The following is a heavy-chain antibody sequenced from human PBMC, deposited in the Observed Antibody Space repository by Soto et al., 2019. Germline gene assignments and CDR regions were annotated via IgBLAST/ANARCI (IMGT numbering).Heavy chain of an antibody. Sequence: SETLSLTCAVYGGSFSGYYWSWIRQPPGKGLEWIGEINHSGSTNYNPSLKSRVTISVDTSKNQFSLKLSSVTAADTAVYYCANLNYDFWSGYPVNFDYWGQGTLVTVSS. D-gene: IGHD3-3*01. CDR2: INHSGST. CDR3: ANLNYDFWSGYPVNFDY. CDR1: GGSFSGYY. J-gene: IGHJ4*02. V-gene: IGHV4-34*01.